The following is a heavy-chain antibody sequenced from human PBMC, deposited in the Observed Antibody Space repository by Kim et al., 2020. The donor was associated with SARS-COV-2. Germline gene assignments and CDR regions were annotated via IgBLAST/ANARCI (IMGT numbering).Heavy chain of an antibody. Sequence: GGSLRLSCAASGFTFSDYYMSWIRQAPGKGLEWVSYISSSSSYTNYAASVKGRFTISRDNAKNSLYLQMNRLRAEDTAVYYCARDFYGDYGYWGQGTLVTVSS. J-gene: IGHJ4*02. CDR2: ISSSSSYT. CDR1: GFTFSDYY. CDR3: ARDFYGDYGY. D-gene: IGHD4-17*01. V-gene: IGHV3-11*05.